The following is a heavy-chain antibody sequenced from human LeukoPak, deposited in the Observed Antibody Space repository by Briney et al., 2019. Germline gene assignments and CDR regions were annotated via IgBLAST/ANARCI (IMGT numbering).Heavy chain of an antibody. Sequence: GGSLRLSCAASGFTFNSYAISWVRQAPGKGLEWVSAISGSGGSTFYADSVKGRFTVSRDDSKNTVDLQMNNLRAEDTASYYCAKGGPEWYFYYYMDVWGKGTTVTVTS. J-gene: IGHJ6*03. CDR3: AKGGPEWYFYYYMDV. CDR2: ISGSGGST. D-gene: IGHD3-3*01. V-gene: IGHV3-23*01. CDR1: GFTFNSYA.